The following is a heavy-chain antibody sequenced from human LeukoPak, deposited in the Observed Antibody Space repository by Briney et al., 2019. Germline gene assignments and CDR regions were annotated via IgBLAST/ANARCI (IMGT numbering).Heavy chain of an antibody. CDR2: INWNGGST. D-gene: IGHD4-23*01. J-gene: IGHJ3*02. CDR1: GFTFDDYG. V-gene: IGHV3-20*01. Sequence: PGGSLRLSCAASGFTFDDYGMSWVRQAPGKGLEWVAGINWNGGSTSYADSVKGRFTISRDNAENSLYLQVNSLRAEDTALYHCARDLTRALLGGNYAFDIWGQGTKVIVSS. CDR3: ARDLTRALLGGNYAFDI.